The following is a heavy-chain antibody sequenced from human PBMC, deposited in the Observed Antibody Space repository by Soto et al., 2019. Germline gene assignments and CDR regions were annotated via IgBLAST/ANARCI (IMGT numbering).Heavy chain of an antibody. Sequence: GASVKASCKASGGTFSSYAISWVRQAPGQGLEWMGGIIPIFGTANYAQKFQGRVTITADESTSTAYMELSSLRSEDTAVYYCARVGIHRRPRVVTLNWFDLWGQGTLVTVSS. CDR2: IIPIFGTA. CDR3: ARVGIHRRPRVVTLNWFDL. V-gene: IGHV1-69*13. J-gene: IGHJ5*02. CDR1: GGTFSSYA. D-gene: IGHD3-3*01.